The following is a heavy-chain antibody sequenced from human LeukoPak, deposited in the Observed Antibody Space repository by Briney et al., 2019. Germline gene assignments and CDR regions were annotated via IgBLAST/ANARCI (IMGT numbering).Heavy chain of an antibody. CDR1: GGSISSSSW. J-gene: IGHJ6*02. CDR3: ARDARAWGSDYYYYYGMDV. Sequence: PSETLSLTCAVSGGSISSSSWWSWVRQPPGKGLEWIGEIYHSGSTNYNPSLKSRVTISVDKSKNQFSLKLSSVTAADTAVYYCARDARAWGSDYYYYYGMDVWGQGTTVTVSS. D-gene: IGHD2-15*01. CDR2: IYHSGST. V-gene: IGHV4-4*02.